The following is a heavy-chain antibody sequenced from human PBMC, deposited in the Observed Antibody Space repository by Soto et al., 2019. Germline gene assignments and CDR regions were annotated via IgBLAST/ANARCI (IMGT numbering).Heavy chain of an antibody. CDR2: IYYSGST. J-gene: IGHJ6*03. CDR3: ARIPYDFWSGNTNYYYYYMDV. Sequence: TLSLTCTVSGGSISSYYWSWIRQPPGKGLEWIGYIYYSGSTNYNPSLKSRVTISVDTSKNQFSLKLSSVTAADTAVYYCARIPYDFWSGNTNYYYYYMDVWGKGTTVTVSS. CDR1: GGSISSYY. D-gene: IGHD3-3*01. V-gene: IGHV4-59*01.